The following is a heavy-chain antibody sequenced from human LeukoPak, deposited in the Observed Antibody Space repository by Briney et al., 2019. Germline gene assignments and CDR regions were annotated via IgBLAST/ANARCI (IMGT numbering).Heavy chain of an antibody. D-gene: IGHD2-2*01. J-gene: IGHJ4*02. CDR2: INAGNGNT. CDR1: GYTFTSYA. CDR3: ARDKPPGAYQLLNSPFDY. Sequence: ASVKVSCKASGYTFTSYAMHWVRQAPGQRLEWMGWINAGNGNTKYSQKFQGRVTITRDTSASTAYMELRSLRSDDTAVYYCARDKPPGAYQLLNSPFDYWGQGTLVTVSS. V-gene: IGHV1-3*01.